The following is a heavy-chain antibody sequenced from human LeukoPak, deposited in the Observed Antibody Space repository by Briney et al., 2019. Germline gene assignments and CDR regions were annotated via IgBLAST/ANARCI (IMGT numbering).Heavy chain of an antibody. CDR2: IKEDGSWK. J-gene: IGHJ4*02. CDR3: ARDRGWYHADS. D-gene: IGHD6-19*01. Sequence: GGSLRLSCAASGXTFSSSWMGWARQAPGKGQEWVANIKEDGSWKHYAVSVQGRFTISRDNAKNSLYLQMNSLRAEDTAVYYCARDRGWYHADSWGQGTLVTVSS. CDR1: GXTFSSSW. V-gene: IGHV3-7*01.